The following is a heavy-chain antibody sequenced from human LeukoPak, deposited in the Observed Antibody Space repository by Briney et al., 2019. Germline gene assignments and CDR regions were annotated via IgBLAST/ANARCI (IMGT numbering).Heavy chain of an antibody. D-gene: IGHD3-16*02. V-gene: IGHV4-39*07. CDR3: ASSPPIITFGGVIVPNFDY. J-gene: IGHJ4*02. CDR2: IYYSGST. CDR1: GGSISSSSYY. Sequence: SETLSLTCTVSGGSISSSSYYWGWIRQPPGKGLEWIGSIYYSGSTYYNPSLKSRVTISVDTSKNQFSLKLSSVTAAGTAVYYCASSPPIITFGGVIVPNFDYWGQGTLVTVSS.